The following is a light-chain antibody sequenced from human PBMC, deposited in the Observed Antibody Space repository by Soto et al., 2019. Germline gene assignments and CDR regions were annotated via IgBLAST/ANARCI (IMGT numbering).Light chain of an antibody. CDR2: GAS. V-gene: IGKV3-15*01. CDR3: QQYNNWPGT. CDR1: QSINGNY. Sequence: EIVLTQSPGTLSLSPGDRATLSCRASQSINGNYLHWYQQKPGQAPRLLIYGASTRATGIPARFSGSGSGTEFTLTISSLQSEDFAVYYCQQYNNWPGTFGQGTKWIS. J-gene: IGKJ1*01.